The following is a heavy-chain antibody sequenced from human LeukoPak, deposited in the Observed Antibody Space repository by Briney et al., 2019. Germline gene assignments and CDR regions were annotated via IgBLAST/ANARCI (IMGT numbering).Heavy chain of an antibody. Sequence: GGSLRLSCAASGFTFSDYYMSWIRQAPGKGLERVSYISGSGSTIYYADSVKGRFTISRDNAKNSLWLQMNSLRADDTAVYYCARESGSIAARQAFDIWGQGTMVTVSS. V-gene: IGHV3-11*01. CDR3: ARESGSIAARQAFDI. CDR2: ISGSGSTI. J-gene: IGHJ3*02. CDR1: GFTFSDYY. D-gene: IGHD6-6*01.